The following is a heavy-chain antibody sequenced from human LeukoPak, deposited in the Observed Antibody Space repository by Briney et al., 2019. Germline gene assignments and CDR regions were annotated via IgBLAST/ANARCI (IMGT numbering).Heavy chain of an antibody. D-gene: IGHD5-12*01. Sequence: GGSLRLSCSASGFTLSSYAVHWVRQAPWKGLEYVSGISSNGGTTHYADSVKGRFTISRDNSKNTLYLQMSSLRAEDTAVYYCVKDIGATIQAYFDYWGQGTLVTVSS. V-gene: IGHV3-64D*06. CDR1: GFTLSSYA. CDR2: ISSNGGTT. J-gene: IGHJ4*02. CDR3: VKDIGATIQAYFDY.